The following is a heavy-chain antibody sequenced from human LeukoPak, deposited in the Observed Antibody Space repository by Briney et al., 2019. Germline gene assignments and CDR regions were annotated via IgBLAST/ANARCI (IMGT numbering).Heavy chain of an antibody. Sequence: SVKVSCKASGGTFSSYAISWVRQAPGQGLEWMGRIIPILGIANYAQKFQGRVTITADKSTSTAYMELSSLRSEDTAVYYCASLTRIAAAGTLDYWGQGTLVTVSS. CDR1: GGTFSSYA. V-gene: IGHV1-69*04. J-gene: IGHJ4*02. CDR2: IIPILGIA. D-gene: IGHD6-13*01. CDR3: ASLTRIAAAGTLDY.